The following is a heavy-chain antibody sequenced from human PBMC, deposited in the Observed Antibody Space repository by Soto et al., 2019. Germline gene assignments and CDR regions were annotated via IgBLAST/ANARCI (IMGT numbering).Heavy chain of an antibody. Sequence: QVQLVQSGAEVKKPGSSVKVSCKASGGTFSSYAISWVRQAPGQGLEWMGGIIPIFGTANYAQKFQGRVTITADKATSTAYMGLSSLRSEDTAVYYCARDWVARIVATIGYYYYGMDVWGQGTTVTVSS. J-gene: IGHJ6*02. CDR2: IIPIFGTA. D-gene: IGHD5-12*01. CDR1: GGTFSSYA. V-gene: IGHV1-69*06. CDR3: ARDWVARIVATIGYYYYGMDV.